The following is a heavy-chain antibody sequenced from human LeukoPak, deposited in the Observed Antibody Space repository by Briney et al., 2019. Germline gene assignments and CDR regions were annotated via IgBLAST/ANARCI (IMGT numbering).Heavy chain of an antibody. CDR2: IYHGGTT. CDR3: ARARRAIDY. J-gene: IGHJ4*02. D-gene: IGHD1-14*01. Sequence: PSGTLSLTCAVSGGSITSSHWWSWARQPPGKGLEWIGEIYHGGTTSYTPSLKSRVTMSVDRSKNQFSLKLSSVTAADTAVYYCARARRAIDYWGQGTLVTVSS. V-gene: IGHV4-4*02. CDR1: GGSITSSHW.